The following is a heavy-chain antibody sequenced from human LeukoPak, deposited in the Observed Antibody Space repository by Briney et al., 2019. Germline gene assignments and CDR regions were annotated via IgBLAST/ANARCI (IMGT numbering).Heavy chain of an antibody. CDR2: IRYDGSNN. Sequence: GGSLRLSCAASGFTFSNYGMHWVRQAPGMGLEWLAFIRYDGSNNYYADSVKGRFTISRDNSKNTLYLQVSSLRAEDTAVYYCAKAYTSSLSRGYFDYWGQGTLVTVSS. CDR3: AKAYTSSLSRGYFDY. D-gene: IGHD6-13*01. CDR1: GFTFSNYG. J-gene: IGHJ4*02. V-gene: IGHV3-30*02.